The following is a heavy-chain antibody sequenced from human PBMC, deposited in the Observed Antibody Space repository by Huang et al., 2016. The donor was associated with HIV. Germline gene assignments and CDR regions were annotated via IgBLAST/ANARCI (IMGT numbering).Heavy chain of an antibody. CDR1: GFSFSSYT. CDR3: AKDRVAGTGHCFDP. D-gene: IGHD6-19*01. J-gene: IGHJ5*02. V-gene: IGHV3-23*01. Sequence: EVNLLESGGGLVQPGGSLRLSCAASGFSFSSYTMTWVRQAQGKGLEWVSSIRGSDNTTFYADSVKGRFTISRDNSKNTLYLQMKSLRVDDTAVYYCAKDRVAGTGHCFDPWGQGTLVTVSS. CDR2: IRGSDNTT.